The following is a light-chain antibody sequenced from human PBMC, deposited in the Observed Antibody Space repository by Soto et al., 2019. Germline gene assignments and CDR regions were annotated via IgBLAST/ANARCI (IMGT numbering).Light chain of an antibody. CDR2: NNN. Sequence: QSVLTQPPSASGTPGQKVTISCSGSSSNIGPNAVNWYQQLPGTAPKLLLYNNNQRPSGVSDRFSGSKSGTSASLAISGLQSDDEADYHCAAWDDSLNGLVLGTGTKRTVL. CDR1: SSNIGPNA. CDR3: AAWDDSLNGLV. V-gene: IGLV1-44*01. J-gene: IGLJ1*01.